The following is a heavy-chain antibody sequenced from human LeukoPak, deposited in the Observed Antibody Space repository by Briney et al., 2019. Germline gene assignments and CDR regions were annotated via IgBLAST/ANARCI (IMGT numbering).Heavy chain of an antibody. V-gene: IGHV3-7*01. CDR3: ARSSLRGERDY. CDR1: GFTFTTYW. Sequence: GGSLRLSCAASGFTFTTYWMSWVRQAPGKVLEWEANINQDGSEKYYVDSVKGRFTISRDNAKNSLYLQMNSLRAEDTAVYYCARSSLRGERDYWGQGTLVTVSS. CDR2: INQDGSEK. J-gene: IGHJ4*02. D-gene: IGHD3-10*01.